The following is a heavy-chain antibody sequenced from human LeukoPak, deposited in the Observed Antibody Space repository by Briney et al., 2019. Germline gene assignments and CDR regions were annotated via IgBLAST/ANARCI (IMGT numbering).Heavy chain of an antibody. Sequence: GGSLRLSCAASGFTFSSYGIHWVRQAPGKGLEWVAVIWYDGSNKYYADSVKGRFTISRDNSKNTLYLQMNSLRAEDTAVYYCARGLYSSGWYKYFDYWGQGTLVTVSS. CDR3: ARGLYSSGWYKYFDY. J-gene: IGHJ4*02. CDR2: IWYDGSNK. D-gene: IGHD6-19*01. V-gene: IGHV3-33*01. CDR1: GFTFSSYG.